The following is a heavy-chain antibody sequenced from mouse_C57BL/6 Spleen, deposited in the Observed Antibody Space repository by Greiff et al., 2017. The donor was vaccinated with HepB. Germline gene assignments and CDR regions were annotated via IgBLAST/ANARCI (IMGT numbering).Heavy chain of an antibody. D-gene: IGHD3-2*02. Sequence: QVQLQQPGAELVKPGASVKVSCKASGYTFTSYWMHWVKQRPGQGLEWIGRIHPSDSDTNYNQKFKGKATLTVDKSSSPAYMQLSSLTSEVSAVYYCAIGAQASPFDYWGQGTTLTVSS. CDR1: GYTFTSYW. CDR2: IHPSDSDT. CDR3: AIGAQASPFDY. J-gene: IGHJ2*01. V-gene: IGHV1-74*01.